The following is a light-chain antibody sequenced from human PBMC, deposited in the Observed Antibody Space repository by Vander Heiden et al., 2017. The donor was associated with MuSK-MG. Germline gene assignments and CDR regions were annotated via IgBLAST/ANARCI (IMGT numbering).Light chain of an antibody. Sequence: QSALTQPRSVSGSPGQSVTISCTGTSSDVGDYNYVSWYQQHPGKAPKVMIYEVTKRPSGVPDRFSGSKSGNTASLTISGLQAEDEADYYCCSYAGSYTFLFGGGTKVTVL. V-gene: IGLV2-11*01. J-gene: IGLJ3*02. CDR2: EVT. CDR3: CSYAGSYTFL. CDR1: SSDVGDYNY.